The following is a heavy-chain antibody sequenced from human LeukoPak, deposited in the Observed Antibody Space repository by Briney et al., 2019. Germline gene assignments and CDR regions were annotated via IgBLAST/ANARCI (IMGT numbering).Heavy chain of an antibody. CDR3: ATSVTGYSSPFYY. V-gene: IGHV3-30*02. D-gene: IGHD6-13*01. CDR1: GFIFNSYD. CDR2: ISSDGSEK. J-gene: IGHJ4*01. Sequence: GGSESLLCAASGFIFNSYDVQCARQSPGEGREWLTLISSDGSEKYYVETVESRFTISRYNSKNTLSLQMNSLRVNDTAVYYCATSVTGYSSPFYYCGQGTLVTVSP.